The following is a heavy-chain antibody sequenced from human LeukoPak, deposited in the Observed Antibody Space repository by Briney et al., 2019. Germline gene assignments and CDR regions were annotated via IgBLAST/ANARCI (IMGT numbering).Heavy chain of an antibody. Sequence: GGSLRLSCAASGFTFSSYDMSWVRQAPGKGLEWVSTISGSGGSTYYADSVKGRFTISRDNSKNTPSLQMNSLGAEDTAVYYCAKYSSSSNYYYGMDVWGQGTTVTVSS. V-gene: IGHV3-23*01. CDR3: AKYSSSSNYYYGMDV. CDR2: ISGSGGST. D-gene: IGHD6-6*01. J-gene: IGHJ6*02. CDR1: GFTFSSYD.